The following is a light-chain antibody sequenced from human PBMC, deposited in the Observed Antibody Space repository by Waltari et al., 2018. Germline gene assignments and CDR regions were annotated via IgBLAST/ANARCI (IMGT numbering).Light chain of an antibody. Sequence: QVVLTQSPSASASLGASVRLTCTLRSGHSSNAIVWHQQQPVKAPRFLMKVNVDGSHTRGDGIPDRFSGSTSGAERYLTIPSLQSEDEADYYCQTWGTGFEVFGGGTKLTVL. CDR3: QTWGTGFEV. V-gene: IGLV4-69*01. J-gene: IGLJ2*01. CDR1: SGHSSNA. CDR2: VNVDGSH.